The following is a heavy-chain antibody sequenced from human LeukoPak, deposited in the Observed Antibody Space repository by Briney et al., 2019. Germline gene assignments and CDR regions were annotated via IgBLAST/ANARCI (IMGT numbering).Heavy chain of an antibody. V-gene: IGHV3-30*18. CDR3: AKDISLRAVAGFDY. J-gene: IGHJ4*02. D-gene: IGHD6-19*01. Sequence: GGSLRLSCAASGFTFSSYGMHWVRQAPGKGLEWVAVISHDGSNKYYAASVKGRFTISRDNSKNTLYLQMNSLRAEDTAVYYCAKDISLRAVAGFDYWGQGTLVTVSS. CDR1: GFTFSSYG. CDR2: ISHDGSNK.